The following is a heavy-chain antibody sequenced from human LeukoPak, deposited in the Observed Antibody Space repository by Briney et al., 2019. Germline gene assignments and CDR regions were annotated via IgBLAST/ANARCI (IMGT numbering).Heavy chain of an antibody. Sequence: GGSLRLSCAASGFSFSSYAMSWVRQAPGKGLEWVSAISGSGGSTYYADSVKGRFTISRDNSKNTLYLQMNSLRAEDTAVYYCAKDGIVATTTPYYFDYWGQGTLVTVSS. J-gene: IGHJ4*02. V-gene: IGHV3-23*01. CDR3: AKDGIVATTTPYYFDY. CDR1: GFSFSSYA. CDR2: ISGSGGST. D-gene: IGHD5-12*01.